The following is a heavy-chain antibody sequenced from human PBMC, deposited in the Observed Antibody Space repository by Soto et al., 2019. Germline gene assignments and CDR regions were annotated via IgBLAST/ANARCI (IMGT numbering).Heavy chain of an antibody. CDR2: VNSDGSST. Sequence: VQLVASGGGLVQPGGSLRLSCAASGFTFSSYWMHWVRQGPGKGLVWVSRVNSDGSSTSYADSVRGRFTISRDNAKNTLYLQMSSLRVEYMALYYCVCFGCGRTAVATAMEANGYWGQGTLVTVSS. D-gene: IGHD2-21*02. CDR1: GFTFSSYW. J-gene: IGHJ4*02. V-gene: IGHV3-74*01. CDR3: VCFGCGRTAVATAMEANGY.